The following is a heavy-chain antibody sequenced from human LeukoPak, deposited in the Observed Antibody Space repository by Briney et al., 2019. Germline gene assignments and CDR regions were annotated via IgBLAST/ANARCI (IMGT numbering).Heavy chain of an antibody. CDR2: ISSSGSTI. CDR3: ARDDYDSSGFDY. Sequence: GGSLRLSCAASGFTFSSYEMNWVRQAPGKGLEWVSYISSSGSTIYYADSVKGRFTISRDNAKNSLYLQMNSLRAEDTAVYYCARDDYDSSGFDYWGQGTLVTVSS. J-gene: IGHJ4*02. D-gene: IGHD3-22*01. CDR1: GFTFSSYE. V-gene: IGHV3-48*03.